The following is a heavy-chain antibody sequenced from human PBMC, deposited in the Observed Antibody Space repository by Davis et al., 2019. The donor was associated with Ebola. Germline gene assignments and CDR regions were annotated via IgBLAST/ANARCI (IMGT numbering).Heavy chain of an antibody. J-gene: IGHJ4*02. CDR3: ARAIGKYGDFDY. Sequence: GESLKISCAASGFTVSSNYMSWVRQAPGKGLEWGSVFYSGGSTYYADSVKGRFTISRDNSKNTLYLQMNSLRAEDTAVYYCARAIGKYGDFDYWGQGTLVTVSS. CDR2: FYSGGST. D-gene: IGHD1-26*01. V-gene: IGHV3-66*01. CDR1: GFTVSSNY.